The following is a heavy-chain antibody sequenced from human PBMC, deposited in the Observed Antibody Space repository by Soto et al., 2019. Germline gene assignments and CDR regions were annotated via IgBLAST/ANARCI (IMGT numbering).Heavy chain of an antibody. Sequence: QVQLVQSGAEVKKPGSSVKVSCKASGGTFSSYAISWVRQAPGQGLEWMGGIIPIFGTANYAQKFQGRVTITADESTGTAYMELSSLRSEDTAVYYCATEANLNYYDTDVASAAFDIWGQGTMVTVSS. CDR3: ATEANLNYYDTDVASAAFDI. D-gene: IGHD3-22*01. CDR1: GGTFSSYA. V-gene: IGHV1-69*01. J-gene: IGHJ3*02. CDR2: IIPIFGTA.